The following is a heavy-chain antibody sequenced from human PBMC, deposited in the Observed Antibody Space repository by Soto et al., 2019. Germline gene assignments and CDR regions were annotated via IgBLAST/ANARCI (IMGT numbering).Heavy chain of an antibody. V-gene: IGHV3-30-3*01. D-gene: IGHD3-22*01. Sequence: GGSLRLSCAASGFTFSSYAMHWVRQAPGKGLEWVAVISYDGSNKYYADSVKGRFTISRDNSKNTLYLQMNSLRAEDTAVYYCARNPASGYYDSSGRRDYFDYWGQGTLVTSPQ. CDR3: ARNPASGYYDSSGRRDYFDY. J-gene: IGHJ4*02. CDR1: GFTFSSYA. CDR2: ISYDGSNK.